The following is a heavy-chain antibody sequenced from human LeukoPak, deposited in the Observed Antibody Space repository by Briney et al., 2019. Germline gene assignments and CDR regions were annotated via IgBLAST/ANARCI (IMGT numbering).Heavy chain of an antibody. CDR1: GFTFSSNW. CDR2: ISTDARTI. V-gene: IGHV3-74*01. D-gene: IGHD6-13*01. CDR3: AKGSTRGYSSSWYPYFDY. J-gene: IGHJ4*02. Sequence: PGGSLRLSCAASGFTFSSNWMHWVRQAPGKGLVWISHISTDARTITYADFVKGRFTISRDNSKNTLYLQMNSLRAEDTAVYYCAKGSTRGYSSSWYPYFDYWGQGTLVTVSS.